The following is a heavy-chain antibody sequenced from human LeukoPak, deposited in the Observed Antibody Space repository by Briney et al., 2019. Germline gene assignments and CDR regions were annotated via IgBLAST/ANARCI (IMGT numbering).Heavy chain of an antibody. Sequence: ASVKVSCKASGYTFTGYYMHWVRQAPGQGLEGMGWINPNSGGTNYAQKFQGRVTMTRDTSISTAYMELSRLRSDDTAVYYCARVAYYYFWSGPTYYFDCWGQGTLVTVSS. CDR3: ARVAYYYFWSGPTYYFDC. D-gene: IGHD3-3*01. V-gene: IGHV1-2*02. CDR1: GYTFTGYY. J-gene: IGHJ4*02. CDR2: INPNSGGT.